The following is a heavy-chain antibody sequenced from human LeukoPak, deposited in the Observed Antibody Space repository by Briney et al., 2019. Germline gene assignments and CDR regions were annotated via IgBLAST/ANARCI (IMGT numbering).Heavy chain of an antibody. CDR3: ASYIAVAGIGAFDI. V-gene: IGHV1-18*01. Sequence: GASVKVSCKASGGTFSSYAINWVRQAPGQGLEWMGWISAYNGNTNYAQKLQGRVTMTTDTSTSTAYMELRSLRSDDTAVYYCASYIAVAGIGAFDIWGQGTMVTVSS. D-gene: IGHD6-19*01. CDR1: GGTFSSYA. J-gene: IGHJ3*02. CDR2: ISAYNGNT.